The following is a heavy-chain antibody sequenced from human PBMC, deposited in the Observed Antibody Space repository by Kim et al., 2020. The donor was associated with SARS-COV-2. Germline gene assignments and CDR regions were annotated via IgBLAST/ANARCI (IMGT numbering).Heavy chain of an antibody. CDR1: GFTFSDHY. J-gene: IGHJ4*02. V-gene: IGHV3-72*01. D-gene: IGHD6-13*01. CDR2: STNKATSYTT. CDR3: ARGYSSFDQ. Sequence: GGSLRLSCAVSGFTFSDHYMDWVRQAPGKGLEWVGRSTNKATSYTTVYAPSVKGRFTISRDDSKNLLYLQMNSLKTEDTAVYYCARGYSSFDQWGQGTL.